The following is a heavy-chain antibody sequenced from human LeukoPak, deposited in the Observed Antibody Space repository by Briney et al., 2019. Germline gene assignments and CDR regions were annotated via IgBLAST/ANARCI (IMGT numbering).Heavy chain of an antibody. CDR2: ISYDGSNK. CDR3: ARDSDFWSGYYSHYYYGMDV. Sequence: GGSLRLSCAASGFTFSSYAMHWVRQAPGKGLEWVAVISYDGSNKYYADSAKGRFTISRDNSKNTLYLQMNSLRAEDTAVYYCARDSDFWSGYYSHYYYGMDVWGQGTTVTVSS. D-gene: IGHD3-3*01. J-gene: IGHJ6*02. V-gene: IGHV3-30-3*01. CDR1: GFTFSSYA.